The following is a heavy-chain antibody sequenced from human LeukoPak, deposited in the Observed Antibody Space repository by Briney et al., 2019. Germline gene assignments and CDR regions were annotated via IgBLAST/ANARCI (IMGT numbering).Heavy chain of an antibody. CDR1: GFTFSSSA. D-gene: IGHD6-6*01. V-gene: IGHV3-73*01. CDR2: IRSKANSYAT. CDR3: IRYSSSSGGAY. Sequence: GRSLRLSCAASGFTFSSSAMHWVRQASGKGLEWVGRIRSKANSYATAYAASVKGRFTISRDDSKNTAYLQMNSLKTEDTAVYYCIRYSSSSGGAYWGQGTLVTVSS. J-gene: IGHJ4*02.